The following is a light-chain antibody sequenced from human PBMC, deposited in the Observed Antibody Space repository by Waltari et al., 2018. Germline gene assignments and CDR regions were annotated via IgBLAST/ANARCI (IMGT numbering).Light chain of an antibody. V-gene: IGKV3-20*01. CDR1: QSVSSNY. J-gene: IGKJ3*01. CDR2: GAS. Sequence: EIVLTQSPCTLSLSPGEGATLSCRASQSVSSNYLTWYQQKPGQAPRLLIYGASSRATGIPDRFSGSGSGTDFTLTISRLEPEDFAVYYCQQYGSSPLTFGPGTKVDIK. CDR3: QQYGSSPLT.